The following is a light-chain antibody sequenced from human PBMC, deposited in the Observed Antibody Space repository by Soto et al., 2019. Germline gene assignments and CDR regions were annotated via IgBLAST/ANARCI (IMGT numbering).Light chain of an antibody. V-gene: IGKV1-8*01. CDR2: AAS. CDR1: QGISTC. Sequence: AIRMTQSPSSLSASTGDRVTITCRASQGISTCLAWYQQKPGKAPKLLIFAASSLQSGVPSRFSGSRSGPDFTLTISSLQPEDFATYYCQQSYSSPPTFGRGTKVDI. CDR3: QQSYSSPPT. J-gene: IGKJ1*01.